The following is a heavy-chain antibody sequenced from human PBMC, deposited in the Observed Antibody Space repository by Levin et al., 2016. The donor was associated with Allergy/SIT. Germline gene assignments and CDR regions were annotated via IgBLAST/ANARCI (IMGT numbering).Heavy chain of an antibody. Sequence: WIRQPPGKALEWLALIDWDDDKYYSTSLKTRLTISKDTSKNQVVLTMTNMDPVDTATYYCARMLTYYYDSSGYYNDAFDIWGQGTMVTVSS. V-gene: IGHV2-70*01. J-gene: IGHJ3*02. CDR3: ARMLTYYYDSSGYYNDAFDI. D-gene: IGHD3-22*01. CDR2: IDWDDDK.